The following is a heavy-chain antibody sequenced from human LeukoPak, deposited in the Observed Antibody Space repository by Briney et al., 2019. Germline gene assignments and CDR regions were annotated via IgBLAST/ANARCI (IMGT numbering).Heavy chain of an antibody. D-gene: IGHD1/OR15-1a*01. Sequence: SETLSLTCTVSGGAIRSHYWNCIRQPAGKGLEWIGRIYSSGYTNDNPFLKSRITMSVDMSKNQFSLRLNSVTAADTAVYYCAGGEHSVESWGQGMLVTVSS. CDR2: IYSSGYT. CDR3: AGGEHSVES. V-gene: IGHV4-4*07. J-gene: IGHJ4*02. CDR1: GGAIRSHY.